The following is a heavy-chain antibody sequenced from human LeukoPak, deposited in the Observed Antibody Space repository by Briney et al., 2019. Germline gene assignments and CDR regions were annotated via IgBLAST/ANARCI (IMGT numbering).Heavy chain of an antibody. V-gene: IGHV3-11*01. CDR1: GFSFSDYY. CDR2: IDTGSSV. D-gene: IGHD2-8*01. CDR3: ARDLTKEGNY. Sequence: GGSLRLSCVASGFSFSDYYMTWIRQAPGKGLEWLSYIDTGSSVYYADSVKGRLTVSRDNAKNSLYLQLNSLRAEDTAVYYCARDLTKEGNYWGQGTLVTVSS. J-gene: IGHJ4*02.